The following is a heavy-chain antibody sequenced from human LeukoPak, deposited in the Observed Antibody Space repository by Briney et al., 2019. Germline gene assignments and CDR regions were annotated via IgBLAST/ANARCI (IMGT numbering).Heavy chain of an antibody. Sequence: ASVKVSCKASGYTFTSYYMHWVRQAPGQGLEWMGWISAYNGNTNYAQKLQGRVTMTTDTSTSTAYMELRSLRSDDTAVYYCASVPGLDYYYYYGMDVWGQGTTVTVSS. CDR2: ISAYNGNT. CDR1: GYTFTSYY. V-gene: IGHV1-18*04. D-gene: IGHD6-19*01. CDR3: ASVPGLDYYYYYGMDV. J-gene: IGHJ6*02.